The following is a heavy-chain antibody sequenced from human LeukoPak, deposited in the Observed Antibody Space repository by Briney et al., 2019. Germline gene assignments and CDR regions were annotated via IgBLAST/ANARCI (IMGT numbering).Heavy chain of an antibody. Sequence: GGSLRLSCAASGFTFSSYSMNWVRQAPGKGLEWLSYISVSSRNVIDYADSVKGRFTISRDDAKNSLYLQMNSLRAEDTAVYYCAKRPSDYGDYVSYFDYWGQGTLVTVSS. CDR2: ISVSSRNVI. D-gene: IGHD4-17*01. CDR3: AKRPSDYGDYVSYFDY. J-gene: IGHJ4*02. CDR1: GFTFSSYS. V-gene: IGHV3-48*04.